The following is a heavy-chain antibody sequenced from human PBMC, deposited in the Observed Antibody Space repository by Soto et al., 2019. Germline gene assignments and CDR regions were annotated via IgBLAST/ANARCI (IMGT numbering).Heavy chain of an antibody. J-gene: IGHJ6*02. CDR1: GYSFTSYW. D-gene: IGHD1-26*01. CDR2: IYPGDSDT. V-gene: IGHV5-51*01. Sequence: GESLKISCKGSGYSFTSYWIGWVRQMPGKGLEWMGIIYPGDSDTRYSPSFQGQVTISADKSISTAYLQWSSLKASDTAMYYCARSVDSGSYYDYYYYGMDVWGQGTTVTVSS. CDR3: ARSVDSGSYYDYYYYGMDV.